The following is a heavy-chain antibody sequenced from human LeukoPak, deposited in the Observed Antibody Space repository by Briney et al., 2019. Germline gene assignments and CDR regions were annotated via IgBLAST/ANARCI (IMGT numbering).Heavy chain of an antibody. J-gene: IGHJ6*02. Sequence: ASVKVSCKASGYTFTGYYMHWVRQAPGQGLEWMGWINPNSGGTNYAQKFQGRVTMTRDTSISTAYMELSRLGSDDTAVYYCARGNRIAAAGPYYYYYGIDVWGQGTTVTVSS. V-gene: IGHV1-2*02. CDR3: ARGNRIAAAGPYYYYYGIDV. CDR2: INPNSGGT. CDR1: GYTFTGYY. D-gene: IGHD6-13*01.